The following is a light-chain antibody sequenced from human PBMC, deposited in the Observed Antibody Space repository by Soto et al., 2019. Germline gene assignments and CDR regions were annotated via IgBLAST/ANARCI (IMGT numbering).Light chain of an antibody. CDR2: NNN. Sequence: QSVLTQPPSASGAPGLRVTISCSGSRSNIGGNTVNWYQQVPGTAPKLLIYNNNQRPSGVPDRFSGSTSGTSASLAISGLQSEDEADYYCASWDDNLDGPLFGGGTKVTVL. J-gene: IGLJ2*01. CDR3: ASWDDNLDGPL. CDR1: RSNIGGNT. V-gene: IGLV1-44*01.